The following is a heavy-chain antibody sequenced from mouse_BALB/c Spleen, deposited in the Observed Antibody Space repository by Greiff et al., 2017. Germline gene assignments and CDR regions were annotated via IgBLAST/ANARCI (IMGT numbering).Heavy chain of an antibody. V-gene: IGHV5-12-2*01. CDR1: GFTFSSYT. J-gene: IGHJ4*01. D-gene: IGHD1-1*01. CDR2: ISNGGGST. CDR3: AREDYGEGAMDY. Sequence: EVKLVESGGGLVQPGGSLKLSCAASGFTFSSYTMSWVRQTPEKRLECVAYISNGGGSTYYPDTVKGRFTISRDNAKNTLYLQMSSLKSEDTAMYYCAREDYGEGAMDYWGQGTSVTVSS.